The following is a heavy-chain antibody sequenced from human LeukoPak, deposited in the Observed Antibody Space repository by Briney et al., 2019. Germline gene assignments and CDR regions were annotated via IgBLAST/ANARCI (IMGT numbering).Heavy chain of an antibody. CDR3: ARESIVVVPAAMDYYYYYMDV. J-gene: IGHJ6*03. V-gene: IGHV4-39*07. D-gene: IGHD2-2*01. Sequence: SETLSLTCTVSGGSISSSSYYWGWIRQPPGKGLEWIGSIYYSGSTYYNPSLKSRVTISVDTSKNQFSLKLSSVTAADTAVYYCARESIVVVPAAMDYYYYYMDVWGKGTTVTISS. CDR1: GGSISSSSYY. CDR2: IYYSGST.